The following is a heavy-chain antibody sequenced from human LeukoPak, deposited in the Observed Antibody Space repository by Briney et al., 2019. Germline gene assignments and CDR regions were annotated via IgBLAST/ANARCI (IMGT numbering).Heavy chain of an antibody. J-gene: IGHJ5*02. Sequence: SETLSLTCTVSGGSISSYYWSWIRQPPGKGLEWIGYIYYSGSTNYNPSLKSRVTISVDTPKNQFSLKLSSVTAADTAVYYCARGQGYCSGGSCYFTIPGGHWFDPWGQGTLVTVSS. CDR3: ARGQGYCSGGSCYFTIPGGHWFDP. CDR1: GGSISSYY. V-gene: IGHV4-59*12. D-gene: IGHD2-15*01. CDR2: IYYSGST.